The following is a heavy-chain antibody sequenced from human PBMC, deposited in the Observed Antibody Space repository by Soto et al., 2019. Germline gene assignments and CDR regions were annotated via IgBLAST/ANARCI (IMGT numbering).Heavy chain of an antibody. Sequence: GASVKVSCTASGGTFSSYAISWVRQAPGQGLEWMGGIIPIFGTANYAQKFQGRVTITADESTSTAYMELSSLRSEDTAVYYCARGSVVVVAGYFDYWGQGTLVTVSS. CDR1: GGTFSSYA. CDR2: IIPIFGTA. CDR3: ARGSVVVVAGYFDY. J-gene: IGHJ4*02. D-gene: IGHD2-15*01. V-gene: IGHV1-69*13.